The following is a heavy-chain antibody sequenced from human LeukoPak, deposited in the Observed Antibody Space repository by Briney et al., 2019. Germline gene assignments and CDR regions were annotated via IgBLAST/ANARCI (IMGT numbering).Heavy chain of an antibody. CDR2: IDHRGDT. D-gene: IGHD5-24*01. CDR3: ARGATISETGYFDF. CDR1: GGSFSRYD. J-gene: IGHJ4*03. V-gene: IGHV4-34*01. Sequence: PSETLSLTCAVYGGSFSRYDWSWIRQSPGKGLEWIAEIDHRGDTNYNPSVKSRVTISIDTSKNQFSQKVRSLSAADTAVYYCARGATISETGYFDFWGQGTLVTVSS.